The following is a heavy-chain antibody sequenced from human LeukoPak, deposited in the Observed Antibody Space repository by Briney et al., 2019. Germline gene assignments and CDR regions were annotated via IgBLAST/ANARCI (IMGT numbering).Heavy chain of an antibody. CDR1: GFTLGSHD. Sequence: RGSLRLSCTASGFTLGSHDMHWVRQIPGQGLEWVAAVSSGFHAFFADSVQGRFTVSREDARNSLYLQMNSLRAGDTAVYYCVREARGYHYTYFDYWGQGTLVTVSS. J-gene: IGHJ4*02. CDR2: VSSGFHA. D-gene: IGHD5-18*01. V-gene: IGHV3-13*01. CDR3: VREARGYHYTYFDY.